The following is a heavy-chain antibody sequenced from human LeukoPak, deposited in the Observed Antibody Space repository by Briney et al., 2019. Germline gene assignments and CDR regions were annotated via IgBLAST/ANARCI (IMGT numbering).Heavy chain of an antibody. CDR2: ISSDGSKN. Sequence: PGRSLRLSCVASGSTFSNYGMHWVRQAPGKGLEWVAVISSDGSKNYYGDSVKGRFTISRDNSKTTLYLQMNSLGSEDTALYYCATDYYGGNSGQFARWGQGTRVTVSS. V-gene: IGHV3-30*03. CDR3: ATDYYGGNSGQFAR. J-gene: IGHJ5*02. CDR1: GSTFSNYG. D-gene: IGHD4-23*01.